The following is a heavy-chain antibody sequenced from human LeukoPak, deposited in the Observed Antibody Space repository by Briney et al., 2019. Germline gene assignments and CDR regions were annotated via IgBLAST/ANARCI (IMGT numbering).Heavy chain of an antibody. CDR1: GGSFSGYY. Sequence: SETLSLTCAVYGGSFSGYYWSWIRQPPGKGLEWIGEINHSGSTNYNPSLKSRVTISVDTSKNQFSLKLSSVTAADTAVYYCASLYLNDIVVVPAAMSLHQDAFDIWAKGQWSPSLQ. J-gene: IGHJ3*02. CDR2: INHSGST. V-gene: IGHV4-34*01. CDR3: ASLYLNDIVVVPAAMSLHQDAFDI. D-gene: IGHD2-2*01.